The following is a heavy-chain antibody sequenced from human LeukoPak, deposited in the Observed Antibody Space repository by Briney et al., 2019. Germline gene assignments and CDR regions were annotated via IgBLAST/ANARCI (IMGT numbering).Heavy chain of an antibody. CDR1: GGSISSYY. CDR2: IYYSGST. Sequence: SETLSLTCTVSGGSISSYYWSWIRQPPGKGLEWIGYIYYSGSTNYNPSLKSRVTISVDTSKNQFSLKLSSVTAADTAVYYCARHDPGSWSGPLVNWGQGTLVTVSS. J-gene: IGHJ4*02. D-gene: IGHD3-3*01. CDR3: ARHDPGSWSGPLVN. V-gene: IGHV4-59*08.